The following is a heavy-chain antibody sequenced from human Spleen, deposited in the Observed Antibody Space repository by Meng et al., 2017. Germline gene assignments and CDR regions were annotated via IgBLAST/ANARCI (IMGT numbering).Heavy chain of an antibody. V-gene: IGHV4-38-2*02. Sequence: SETLSLTCAVSGYSISSGYYWGWIRQPPGKGLEWIGSIYHIGSTYSNPSLKSRLTISLFTSSNQFSLELNSVTAADTAVYFCAREERRYCGGDSCYSRAFDVWGQGTMVTVSS. CDR1: GYSISSGYY. CDR3: AREERRYCGGDSCYSRAFDV. D-gene: IGHD2-15*01. J-gene: IGHJ3*01. CDR2: IYHIGST.